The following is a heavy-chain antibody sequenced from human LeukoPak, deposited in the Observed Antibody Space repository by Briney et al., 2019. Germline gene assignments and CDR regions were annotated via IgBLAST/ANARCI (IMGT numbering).Heavy chain of an antibody. Sequence: PSETLSLTCTVSGGSTSSGDYYWSWIRQPPGKGLEWIGYIYYSGSTYYNPSLKSRVTISVDTSKNQFSLKLSSVTAADTAVYYCARTNPSTIAAAGYVEYFQHWGQGTLVTVSS. CDR3: ARTNPSTIAAAGYVEYFQH. V-gene: IGHV4-30-4*01. J-gene: IGHJ1*01. CDR1: GGSTSSGDYY. D-gene: IGHD6-13*01. CDR2: IYYSGST.